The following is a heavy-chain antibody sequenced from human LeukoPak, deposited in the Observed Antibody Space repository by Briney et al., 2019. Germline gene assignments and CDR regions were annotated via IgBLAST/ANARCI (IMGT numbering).Heavy chain of an antibody. CDR2: IYYSGST. V-gene: IGHV4-59*11. Sequence: SETLSLTCTVSGGSISSHYWSWIRQPPGKGLEWIGYIYYSGSTNYNPSLKSRVTISVDTSKNQFSLKLSSVTAADTAVYYCARVAIAARHYYYYMDVWGKGTTVTVSS. CDR3: ARVAIAARHYYYYMDV. J-gene: IGHJ6*03. CDR1: GGSISSHY. D-gene: IGHD6-6*01.